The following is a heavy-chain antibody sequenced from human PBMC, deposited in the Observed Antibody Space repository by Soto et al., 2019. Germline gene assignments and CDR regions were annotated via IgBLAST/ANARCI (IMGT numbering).Heavy chain of an antibody. CDR2: INAGNGNT. CDR3: ASSRRYNLNYPANWFHP. CDR1: GYTFTSYA. J-gene: IGHJ5*02. Sequence: GASVKVSCKSSGYTFTSYAMHWVRQAPGQRLEWMGWINAGNGNTKYSQKFQGRVTITRDTSASTAYMELSSLRSEDTAVYYCASSRRYNLNYPANWFHPPGPATLV. D-gene: IGHD1-7*01. V-gene: IGHV1-3*01.